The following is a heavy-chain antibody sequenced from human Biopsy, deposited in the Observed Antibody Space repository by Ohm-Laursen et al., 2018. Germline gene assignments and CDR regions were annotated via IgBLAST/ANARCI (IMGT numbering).Heavy chain of an antibody. CDR1: GYTFTGQD. J-gene: IGHJ1*01. V-gene: IGHV1-2*02. D-gene: IGHD2-15*01. CDR3: AKGQDLRGGAEYFQH. Sequence: SSVKVSCKASGYTFTGQDLHWVRQAPGQGLEWMGGINPPSGTTKFAQDFQGRVTMTRDTSITTAYMELRRLRSDDTAVYYFAKGQDLRGGAEYFQHWGQGALVTVSS. CDR2: INPPSGTT.